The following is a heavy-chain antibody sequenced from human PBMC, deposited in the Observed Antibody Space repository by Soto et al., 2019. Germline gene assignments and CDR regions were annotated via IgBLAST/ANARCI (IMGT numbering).Heavy chain of an antibody. D-gene: IGHD2-21*02. Sequence: QITLKESGPTLVKPTQTLTLTCTFSGFSLRSSAVGVGWIRQPPGKALEWLALIYWDDDKRYSPSLKSRLTLTQDTSKTHQVLRMPSMYPVDTATHYWARRWGCGDDFSRCFVYWGRGTLVTVSS. V-gene: IGHV2-5*02. J-gene: IGHJ2*01. CDR2: IYWDDDK. CDR1: GFSLRSSAVG. CDR3: ARRWGCGDDFSRCFVY.